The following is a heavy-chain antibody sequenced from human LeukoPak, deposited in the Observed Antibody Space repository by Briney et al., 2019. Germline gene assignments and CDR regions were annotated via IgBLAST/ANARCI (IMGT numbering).Heavy chain of an antibody. CDR3: ARGGRVGDYAPFDY. Sequence: SETLSLTCAVYGESFSGYYWSWIRQPPGKGLEWIGEINHSGNTNYNPSLKSRVTISLVTSKNQFSLNLNSVTAADTAVYYCARGGRVGDYAPFDYWGQGTLVTVSS. CDR1: GESFSGYY. V-gene: IGHV4-34*01. D-gene: IGHD3-16*01. CDR2: INHSGNT. J-gene: IGHJ4*02.